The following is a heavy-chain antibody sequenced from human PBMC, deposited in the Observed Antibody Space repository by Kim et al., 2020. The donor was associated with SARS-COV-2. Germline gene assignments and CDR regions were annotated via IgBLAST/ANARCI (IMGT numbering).Heavy chain of an antibody. J-gene: IGHJ6*02. CDR1: GGSISSSSYY. V-gene: IGHV4-39*01. CDR2: IYYSGST. CDR3: ARLGDKAVRGFSYGMDV. Sequence: SETLSLTCTVSGGSISSSSYYWGWIRQPPGKGLEWIGSIYYSGSTYYNPSLKSRVTISVDTSKNQFSLKLSSVTAADTAVYYCARLGDKAVRGFSYGMDVWGQGTTVSVSS. D-gene: IGHD3-10*01.